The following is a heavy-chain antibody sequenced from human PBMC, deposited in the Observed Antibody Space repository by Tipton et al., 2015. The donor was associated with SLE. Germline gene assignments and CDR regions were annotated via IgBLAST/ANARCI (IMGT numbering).Heavy chain of an antibody. CDR2: ITNNGNT. CDR3: ARHDTNYGRNWFDP. D-gene: IGHD2-8*01. V-gene: IGHV4-39*01. Sequence: TLSLTCTVSGGSIRGSNYYWDWIRQPPGKGPEWIGRITNNGNTYYIPSHPSPVTMSVDTSKNHFSLKLSSVTAADTAVYYCARHDTNYGRNWFDPWGQGTLVTVSS. CDR1: GGSIRGSNYY. J-gene: IGHJ5*02.